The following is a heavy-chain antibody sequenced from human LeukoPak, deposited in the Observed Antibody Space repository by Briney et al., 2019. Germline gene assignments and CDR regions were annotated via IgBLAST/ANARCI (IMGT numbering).Heavy chain of an antibody. CDR1: GYSFTSYW. CDR3: ARRQTGCCSSTSCPGYYFDY. V-gene: IGHV5-51*01. D-gene: IGHD2-2*01. CDR2: IYPGDSDT. Sequence: GESLKISCKGSGYSFTSYWIGWVRQLPGKGLEWMGIIYPGDSDTRYSPSFQGQVTISADKSISTAYLQWSSLKASDTAMYYCARRQTGCCSSTSCPGYYFDYWGQGTLVTVSS. J-gene: IGHJ4*02.